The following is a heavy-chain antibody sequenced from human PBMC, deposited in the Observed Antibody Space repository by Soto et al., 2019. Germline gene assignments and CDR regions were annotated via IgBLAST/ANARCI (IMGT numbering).Heavy chain of an antibody. CDR3: ARPARQDTVAGDF. Sequence: SETLSLTCTVSGGSISSSSYYWGRIRQPPGKGLEWIGSIYYSGIAHYNPSLRSRVTISIDTSKNQFSLKLSSVTAADTAVYYCARPARQDTVAGDFWGQGTLVTVSS. D-gene: IGHD5-12*01. CDR2: IYYSGIA. V-gene: IGHV4-39*01. J-gene: IGHJ4*02. CDR1: GGSISSSSYY.